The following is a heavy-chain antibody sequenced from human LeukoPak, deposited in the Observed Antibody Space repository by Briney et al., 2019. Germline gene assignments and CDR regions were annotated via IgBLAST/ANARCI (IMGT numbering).Heavy chain of an antibody. D-gene: IGHD6-19*01. CDR2: IYYSGST. Sequence: SETLSLNCTVSGGSISSSSYYWGWIRQPPGKGLEWIGSIYYSGSTYYNPSLKSRVTISVDTSKNQFSLKLSSVTAADTAVYYCARLSRNPGYSSGWPYFDYWGQGTLVTVSS. J-gene: IGHJ4*02. V-gene: IGHV4-39*01. CDR3: ARLSRNPGYSSGWPYFDY. CDR1: GGSISSSSYY.